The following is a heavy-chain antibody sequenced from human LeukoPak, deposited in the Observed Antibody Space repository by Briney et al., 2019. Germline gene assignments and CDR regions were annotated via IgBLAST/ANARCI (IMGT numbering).Heavy chain of an antibody. D-gene: IGHD3-16*01. CDR2: INPSGGST. CDR1: GYTFNNHY. CDR3: ASGQPLLIYYFDY. V-gene: IGHV1-46*02. J-gene: IGHJ4*02. Sequence: ASVKVSCKASGYTFNNHYMYWVRQVPGQGLEWMGVINPSGGSTSYAQKFQGRVTMARDTSTRTVYMELSSLRSEDTAVYYCASGQPLLIYYFDYWGQGTLVTVSS.